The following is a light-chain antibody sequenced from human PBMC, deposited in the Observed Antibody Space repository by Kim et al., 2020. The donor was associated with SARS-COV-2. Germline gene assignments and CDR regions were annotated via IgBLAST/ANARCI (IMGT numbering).Light chain of an antibody. CDR3: QQSYITPFT. CDR1: ESISKY. Sequence: ASVGDRVTITCRTSESISKYLNWYQQKPGKAPELLLYTTSTLQSGVPLRFSGSGSGTDFTLTISSLQPEDFATYYCQQSYITPFTFGPGTKVDIK. J-gene: IGKJ3*01. V-gene: IGKV1-39*01. CDR2: TTS.